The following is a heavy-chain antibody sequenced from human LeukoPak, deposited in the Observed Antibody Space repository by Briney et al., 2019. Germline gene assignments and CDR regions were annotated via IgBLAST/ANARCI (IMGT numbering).Heavy chain of an antibody. CDR1: GYSFNNKW. Sequence: GESLKISCKASGYSFNNKWIGWVRQLPGKGLEWMGVIYPEDSDTRYSPSFQGQVTISVDKSINTADLQWSSLKASDTAIYYCARRIYDSSGYSVYFASWGQGTLVTVSS. D-gene: IGHD3-22*01. CDR3: ARRIYDSSGYSVYFAS. CDR2: IYPEDSDT. V-gene: IGHV5-51*01. J-gene: IGHJ4*02.